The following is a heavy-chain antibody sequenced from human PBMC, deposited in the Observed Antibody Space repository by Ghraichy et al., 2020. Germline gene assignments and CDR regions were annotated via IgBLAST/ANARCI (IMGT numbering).Heavy chain of an antibody. CDR1: GFTFSSYS. Sequence: GGSLRLSCAASGFTFSSYSMNWVRQAPGKGLEWVSSISSSSSYIYYADSVKGRFTISRDNAKNSLYLQMNSLRAEDTAVYYCARVRREWWELQEGFDPWGQGTLVTVSS. CDR2: ISSSSSYI. D-gene: IGHD1-26*01. CDR3: ARVRREWWELQEGFDP. V-gene: IGHV3-21*01. J-gene: IGHJ5*02.